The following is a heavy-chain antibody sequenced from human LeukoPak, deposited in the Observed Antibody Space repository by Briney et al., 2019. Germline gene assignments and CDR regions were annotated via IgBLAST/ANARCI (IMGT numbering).Heavy chain of an antibody. V-gene: IGHV3-7*01. Sequence: GGSLRLSCAASGFTFSSYWMSWVRQAPGKGLEWVANIKQDGSEKYYVDSVKGRFTISRDNAKNSLYLQMNSLRAEDTAVYYCQCEGSGYRDFDYWGQGTLVTVSS. D-gene: IGHD3-3*01. CDR2: IKQDGSEK. CDR3: QCEGSGYRDFDY. CDR1: GFTFSSYW. J-gene: IGHJ4*02.